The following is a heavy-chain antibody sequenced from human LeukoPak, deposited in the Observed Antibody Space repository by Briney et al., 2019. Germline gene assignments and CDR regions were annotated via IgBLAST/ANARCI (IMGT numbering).Heavy chain of an antibody. CDR3: TTDQYYYDSSGYYSFFDY. J-gene: IGHJ4*02. Sequence: GGSLRLSYAASGFTFSNAWMSWVRQAPGKGLEWVGRIKSKTDGGTTDYAAPVKGRFTISRDDSKNTLYLQMNSLKTEDTAVYYCTTDQYYYDSSGYYSFFDYWGQGTLVTVSS. CDR1: GFTFSNAW. CDR2: IKSKTDGGTT. D-gene: IGHD3-22*01. V-gene: IGHV3-15*01.